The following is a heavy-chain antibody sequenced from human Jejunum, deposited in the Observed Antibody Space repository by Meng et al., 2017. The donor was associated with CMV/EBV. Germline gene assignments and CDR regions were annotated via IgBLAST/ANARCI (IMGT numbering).Heavy chain of an antibody. J-gene: IGHJ4*02. V-gene: IGHV4-61*02. CDR1: GGPMTSDDSF. CDR3: ARGRLQSEYFDY. CDR2: IYASGST. Sequence: QLQLSGPGRVMPSRTLSLTLSCSGGPMTSDDSFWTWIRRPAGKGLEWIGRIYASGSTSYHPSLESRLTISVDTSKNQFSLKMSSVTAADTAVYYCARGRLQSEYFDYWGQGTLVTVSS. D-gene: IGHD5-24*01.